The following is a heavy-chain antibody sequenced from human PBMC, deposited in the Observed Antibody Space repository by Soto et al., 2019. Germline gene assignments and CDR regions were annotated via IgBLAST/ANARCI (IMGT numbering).Heavy chain of an antibody. CDR1: GGSISSSSYY. CDR2: IYYSGST. D-gene: IGHD4-17*01. V-gene: IGHV4-39*01. CDR3: ARHRLTTVTTWYFDL. J-gene: IGHJ2*01. Sequence: QLQLQESGPGLVKPSETLSLTCTVSGGSISSSSYYWGWIRQPPGKGLEWIGSIYYSGSTYYNASPKSRVTISVDTSKNQFSLKLSSVTAADTAVYYCARHRLTTVTTWYFDLRGRGTLVTVSS.